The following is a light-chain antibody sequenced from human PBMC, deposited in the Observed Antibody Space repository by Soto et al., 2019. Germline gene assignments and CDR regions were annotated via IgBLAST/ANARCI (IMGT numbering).Light chain of an antibody. V-gene: IGKV3-15*01. J-gene: IGKJ1*01. CDR1: QSVTSN. Sequence: EIVMTQSPDTLSVSPGERATLSCRASQSVTSNLAWYQQKPGQAPRLLIYDASTRATGLPARFSGSGSGTEFTLTISSLQSEDFAVYYCQQYNDRPRTFGQGTKVEIK. CDR3: QQYNDRPRT. CDR2: DAS.